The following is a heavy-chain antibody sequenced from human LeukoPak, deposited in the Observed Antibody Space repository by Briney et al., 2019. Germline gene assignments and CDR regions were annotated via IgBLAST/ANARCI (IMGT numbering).Heavy chain of an antibody. Sequence: ASVKVSCKASGYTFTSYGISWVRQAPGQGLEWMGWISAYNGNTNYAQKLQGRVTMTTDTSTSTAYMELRSLRSDDTAVYYCARVGVGCSSTSCYTRWNYYYYYMDLWGKGTTVTVSS. D-gene: IGHD2-2*02. CDR1: GYTFTSYG. V-gene: IGHV1-18*01. CDR2: ISAYNGNT. CDR3: ARVGVGCSSTSCYTRWNYYYYYMDL. J-gene: IGHJ6*03.